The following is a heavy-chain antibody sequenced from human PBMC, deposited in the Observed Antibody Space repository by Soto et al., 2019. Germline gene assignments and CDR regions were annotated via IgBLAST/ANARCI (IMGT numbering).Heavy chain of an antibody. V-gene: IGHV3-15*01. CDR2: IKSNSDGGTT. CDR3: NTTGTIDY. D-gene: IGHD1-1*01. CDR1: GFTFSNAW. J-gene: IGHJ4*02. Sequence: PRGSLLLSCASSGFTFSNAWMTWVRQAPGKGLEWVGLIKSNSDGGTTYYAAPVEGRFTISRDDSTNTVYLQMNSLKTEYTAVYYCNTTGTIDYWGQGTLVTVSS.